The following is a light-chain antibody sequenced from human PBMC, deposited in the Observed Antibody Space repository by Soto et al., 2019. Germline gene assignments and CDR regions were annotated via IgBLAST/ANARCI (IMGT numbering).Light chain of an antibody. CDR1: QGINNY. V-gene: IGKV1-27*01. Sequence: DIQMTQSPSSLSASVGDRVTITCWASQGINNYLAWYQQKPGKAPKLLIYAASTLQSGVSSRFSGSGSGTDFTLTISSLQPEDVATYYCQKHNSAPPVTFGPGTKV. CDR2: AAS. CDR3: QKHNSAPPVT. J-gene: IGKJ3*01.